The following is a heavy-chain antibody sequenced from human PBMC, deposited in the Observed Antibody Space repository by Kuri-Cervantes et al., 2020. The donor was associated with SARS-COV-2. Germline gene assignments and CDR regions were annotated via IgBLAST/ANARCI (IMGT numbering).Heavy chain of an antibody. J-gene: IGHJ3*02. V-gene: IGHV3-23*01. CDR3: AKDKWVTTEFVCAFDI. CDR1: GFTFSSYA. CDR2: MGGSGGST. Sequence: AESLSLSCAASGFTFSSYAMSWVRQAPGRGLEWVAAMGGSGGSTYYAGSVKGRFTISRDNSKNTLFMQMHSLRAEDTAVYYCAKDKWVTTEFVCAFDIWGQGTMVTVSS. D-gene: IGHD4-17*01.